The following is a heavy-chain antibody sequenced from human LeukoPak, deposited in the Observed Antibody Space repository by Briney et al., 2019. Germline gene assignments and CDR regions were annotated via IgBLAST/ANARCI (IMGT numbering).Heavy chain of an antibody. CDR2: IKQDGSEK. Sequence: GGSLRLSCAASGFTFSSYSMNWVRQAPGKGLEWVANIKQDGSEKYYVDSVKGRFTISRDNAKNSLYLQMNSLRAEDTAVYYCARDYYVWGSYSSDYWGQGTLVTVSS. CDR1: GFTFSSYS. J-gene: IGHJ4*02. D-gene: IGHD3-16*01. V-gene: IGHV3-7*01. CDR3: ARDYYVWGSYSSDY.